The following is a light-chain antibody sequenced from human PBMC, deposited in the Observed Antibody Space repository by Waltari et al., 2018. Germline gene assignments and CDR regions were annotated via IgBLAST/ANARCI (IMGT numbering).Light chain of an antibody. CDR3: SSSSITTVVV. CDR2: DVN. J-gene: IGLJ2*01. CDR1: SSDIGNYKY. V-gene: IGLV2-14*01. Sequence: QSALTQPASVSGSPGQAISVSCSGTSSDIGNYKYFSGYQQHPGKAPKPMIYDVNKRPSGVSDRCSGSKSANTASLTISGLRTEDEALYFCSSSSITTVVVFGGGTRLTVL.